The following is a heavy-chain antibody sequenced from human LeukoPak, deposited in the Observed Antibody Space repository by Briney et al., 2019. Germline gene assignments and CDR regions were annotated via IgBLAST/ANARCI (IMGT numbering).Heavy chain of an antibody. CDR3: AKDSFLRGTPWS. Sequence: GGSLRLSCAASGFTFSSYATSWVRQAPGKGLEWVSAISGSGGSTYYADSVKGRFPISRDNSKNTLYLQMNSLRAEDTAVYYCAKDSFLRGTPWSWGQGTLVTVSS. CDR2: ISGSGGST. V-gene: IGHV3-23*01. D-gene: IGHD3-10*01. CDR1: GFTFSSYA. J-gene: IGHJ5*02.